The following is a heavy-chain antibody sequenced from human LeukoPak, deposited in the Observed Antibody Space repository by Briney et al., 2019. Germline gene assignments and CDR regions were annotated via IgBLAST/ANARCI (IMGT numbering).Heavy chain of an antibody. CDR2: ISSSSSYI. Sequence: GGSLRLSCAASGFTFSSYSMDWVRQAPGKGLEWVSSISSSSSYIYYADSVKGRFTISRDNAKNSLYLQMNSLRAEDTAVYYCARVIRFSHWFDPWGQGTLVTVSS. J-gene: IGHJ5*02. CDR3: ARVIRFSHWFDP. D-gene: IGHD3-3*01. CDR1: GFTFSSYS. V-gene: IGHV3-21*01.